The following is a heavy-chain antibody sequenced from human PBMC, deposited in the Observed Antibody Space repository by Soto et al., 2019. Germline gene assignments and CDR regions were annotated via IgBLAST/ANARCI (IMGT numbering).Heavy chain of an antibody. V-gene: IGHV1-3*04. J-gene: IGHJ4*02. D-gene: IGHD3-10*01. CDR2: INTGNGNT. CDR1: GYIFTSYI. Sequence: QVQLVQSGAEVKRPGASVKLSCKASGYIFTSYIMHWVRQAPGQSPEWMGWINTGNGNTEYSQKFQGRVTITRDTSASTLYMELSSLRSEDRAVYYCAREDGGGPLDYWGQGSLVTVSS. CDR3: AREDGGGPLDY.